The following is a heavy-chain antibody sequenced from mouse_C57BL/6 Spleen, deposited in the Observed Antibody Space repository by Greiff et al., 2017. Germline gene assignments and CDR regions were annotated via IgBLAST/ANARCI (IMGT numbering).Heavy chain of an antibody. V-gene: IGHV1-52*01. Sequence: QVQLQQPGAELVRPGSSVKLSCKASGYTFTSYWMHWVKQRPIHGLEWIGNIDPSDSATHYNHKFKDKATLTVDKSSSTASMQLSSLTSKDSAVYYCARGGGYDEVYAMDYWGQGTSVTVSS. CDR2: IDPSDSAT. J-gene: IGHJ4*01. D-gene: IGHD2-2*01. CDR3: ARGGGYDEVYAMDY. CDR1: GYTFTSYW.